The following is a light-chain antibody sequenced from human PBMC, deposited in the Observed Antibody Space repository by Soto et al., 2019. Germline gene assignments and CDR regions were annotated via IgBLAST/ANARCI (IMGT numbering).Light chain of an antibody. J-gene: IGKJ1*01. CDR2: AAS. CDR1: QGISNF. CDR3: QKYNCAPWT. V-gene: IGKV1-27*01. Sequence: DIQMTQSPSSLSASVGDRVTITCRASQGISNFLAWHQQKPGKVPKLLIYAASTMQSGVPSRFSGSGSGTDFTLTITSLQPEDVATYYCQKYNCAPWTFGQGTKVEIK.